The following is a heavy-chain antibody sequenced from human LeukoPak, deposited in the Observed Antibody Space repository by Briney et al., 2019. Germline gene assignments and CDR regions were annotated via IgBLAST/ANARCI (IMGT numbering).Heavy chain of an antibody. CDR2: IHPRSGET. D-gene: IGHD3-10*01. CDR3: ARDGEYGAGSYYRGCFDY. Sequence: ASVKVSCKASGYXFTAFYIHWVRQAPGKGLEWMGRIHPRSGETNYAYKFRGRDTMTRDTSISTTYMDLDSLGSDDTAVYYCARDGEYGAGSYYRGCFDYWGQGTLVTVSS. V-gene: IGHV1-2*06. CDR1: GYXFTAFY. J-gene: IGHJ4*02.